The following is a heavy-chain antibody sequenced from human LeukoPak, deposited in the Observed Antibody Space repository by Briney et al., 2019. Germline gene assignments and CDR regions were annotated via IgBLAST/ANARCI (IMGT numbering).Heavy chain of an antibody. CDR2: INPNSGGT. CDR1: GYTFTGYY. Sequence: ASVKVSCKASGYTFTGYYMHWVRQAPGQGLEWMGWINPNSGGTNYAQKFQGRVTMARDTSISTAYMELSRLRSDDTAVYYCARGWQLWFGELLVPNWFDPWGQGTLVTVSS. CDR3: ARGWQLWFGELLVPNWFDP. V-gene: IGHV1-2*02. D-gene: IGHD3-10*01. J-gene: IGHJ5*02.